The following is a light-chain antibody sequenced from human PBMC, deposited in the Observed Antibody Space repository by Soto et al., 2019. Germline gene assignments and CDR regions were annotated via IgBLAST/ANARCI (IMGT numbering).Light chain of an antibody. CDR3: SSYTSSSTLYV. J-gene: IGLJ1*01. Sequence: QSALTQPASVSGSPGQSITISCTGTSSDVGGYNYVSWYQQHPGKAPKLMIYEVSNRPSGVSHRFSGSKSGNTASLTISGLQAEDEADYYCSSYTSSSTLYVFATGTKLTVL. CDR1: SSDVGGYNY. CDR2: EVS. V-gene: IGLV2-14*01.